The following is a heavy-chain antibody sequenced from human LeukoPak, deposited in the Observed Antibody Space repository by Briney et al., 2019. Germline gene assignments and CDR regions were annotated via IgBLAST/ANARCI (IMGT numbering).Heavy chain of an antibody. CDR3: ARSHSTVWYYFDY. CDR1: GGSFSGYY. CDR2: INHSGST. Sequence: PSETLSLTCAVYGGSFSGYYWSWIRQPPGKGLEWIGEINHSGSTNYNPSLKSRVTISVDTSKNQFSLKLSSVTAADTAVYYCARSHSTVWYYFDYWGQGTLVTVSS. D-gene: IGHD6-19*01. J-gene: IGHJ4*02. V-gene: IGHV4-34*01.